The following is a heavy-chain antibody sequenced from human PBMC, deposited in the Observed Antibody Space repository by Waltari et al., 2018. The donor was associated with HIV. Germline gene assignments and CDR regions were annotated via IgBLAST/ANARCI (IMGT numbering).Heavy chain of an antibody. J-gene: IGHJ4*02. V-gene: IGHV4-59*01. CDR3: ARYSSAWTGFDY. Sequence: QVQLQESGPGLVKPSETLSLICTVTVGAIGSDYGGWIRQPPGKGLEWIGYIYYTGSTDYNPSLKSRVTISVDTSKNQFSLKLTSVTAADTAQYYCARYSSAWTGFDYWGQGTLVTVSS. D-gene: IGHD6-19*01. CDR2: IYYTGST. CDR1: VGAIGSDY.